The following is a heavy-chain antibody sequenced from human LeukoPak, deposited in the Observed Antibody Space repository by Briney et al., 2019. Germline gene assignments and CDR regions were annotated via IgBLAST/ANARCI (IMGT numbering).Heavy chain of an antibody. V-gene: IGHV4-4*07. CDR1: GDSINSYY. D-gene: IGHD3-22*01. Sequence: SETLSLTCTVSGDSINSYYWSWIRQPAGKGLEWIGRIYTSGSTNYNSSLKSRVTMSVDTSKNQFSLNLNSLTAADTAVYYCARDRPYDSSGYFYVFDYWGQGTLVTVSS. CDR2: IYTSGST. J-gene: IGHJ4*02. CDR3: ARDRPYDSSGYFYVFDY.